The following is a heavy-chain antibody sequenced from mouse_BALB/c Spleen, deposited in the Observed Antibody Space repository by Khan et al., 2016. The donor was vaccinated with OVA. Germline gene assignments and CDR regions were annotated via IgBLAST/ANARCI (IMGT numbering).Heavy chain of an antibody. CDR3: ARKNYYGYAMDY. D-gene: IGHD1-1*01. V-gene: IGHV3-2*02. CDR1: GYSITSDYA. CDR2: ISYGGST. J-gene: IGHJ4*01. Sequence: EVQLVESGPGLVKPSQSLSLTCTVTGYSITSDYAWDWIRQFPGNKLEWMGYISYGGSTSYNPSLKSRISITRDTSKNQFFLQLNSVTTEDTATYYCARKNYYGYAMDYRGQGTSVTVSS.